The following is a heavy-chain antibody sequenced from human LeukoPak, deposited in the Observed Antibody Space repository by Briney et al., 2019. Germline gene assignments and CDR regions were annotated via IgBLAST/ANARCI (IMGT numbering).Heavy chain of an antibody. Sequence: ASVKVSCKVSGYTLTELSMHWVQQAPGKGLEWMGGFDPEDGETIYAQKFQGRVTMTEDTSTDTAYMELSSLRSEDTAVYYCATLSLKHGAFDIWGQGTMVTVSS. CDR1: GYTLTELS. CDR3: ATLSLKHGAFDI. V-gene: IGHV1-24*01. CDR2: FDPEDGET. J-gene: IGHJ3*02.